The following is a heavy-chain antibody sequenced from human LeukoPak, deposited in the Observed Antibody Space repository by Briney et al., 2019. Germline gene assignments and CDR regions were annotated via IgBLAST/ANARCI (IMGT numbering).Heavy chain of an antibody. CDR1: GFTFSSYA. J-gene: IGHJ4*02. V-gene: IGHV3-23*01. CDR3: AKDYGLYYYDSSGYYFDY. CDR2: MSGSGGST. Sequence: GGSLRLSCAASGFTFSSYAMSWVRQAPGKGLEWVSTMSGSGGSTYYADSVKGRFTISRDNSKNTLYLQMNSLRAEDTAVYYCAKDYGLYYYDSSGYYFDYWGQGTLVTVSS. D-gene: IGHD3-22*01.